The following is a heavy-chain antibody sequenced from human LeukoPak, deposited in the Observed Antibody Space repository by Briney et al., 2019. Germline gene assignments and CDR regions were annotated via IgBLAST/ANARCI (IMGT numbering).Heavy chain of an antibody. Sequence: ASVKVSCKISGYTLTELSMHWVRQAPGKGLEWMGGFDPEDGETIYAQKFHGRVTMTEDTSTDTAYMELSSLRSEDTAVYYCATDRPSGGYKIDAFDFWGQGTMVTVSS. V-gene: IGHV1-24*01. CDR2: FDPEDGET. J-gene: IGHJ3*01. D-gene: IGHD3-10*01. CDR1: GYTLTELS. CDR3: ATDRPSGGYKIDAFDF.